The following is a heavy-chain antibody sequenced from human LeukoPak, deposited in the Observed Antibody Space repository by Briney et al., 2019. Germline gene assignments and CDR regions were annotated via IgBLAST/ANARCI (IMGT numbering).Heavy chain of an antibody. J-gene: IGHJ4*02. CDR2: IYYSGTT. CDR1: GGSISSSSYY. D-gene: IGHD3-22*01. CDR3: ARYAYDSSGYYSFDY. V-gene: IGHV4-61*01. Sequence: PSETLSLTCTVSGGSISSSSYYWSWIRQPPGKGLEWIGYIYYSGTTNYTPSLKSRVTISVDTSKTQFSLKLSSVTAAGTAVYYCARYAYDSSGYYSFDYWGQGTLVTVSS.